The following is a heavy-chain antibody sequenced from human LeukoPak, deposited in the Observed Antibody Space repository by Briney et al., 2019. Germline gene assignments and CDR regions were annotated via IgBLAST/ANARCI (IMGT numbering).Heavy chain of an antibody. Sequence: PSETLSLTCTVSGGSISSGDYYWNWIRQPPGKGLEWIGNIYYSGVTTYYPSLKSRVTISIDTSERQFSLKLTSVTAADTAVYYCARLVKYCGGDCYPYYFDYWGQGTLVTVSS. CDR1: GGSISSGDYY. CDR3: ARLVKYCGGDCYPYYFDY. J-gene: IGHJ4*02. CDR2: IYYSGVT. D-gene: IGHD2-21*02. V-gene: IGHV4-30-4*01.